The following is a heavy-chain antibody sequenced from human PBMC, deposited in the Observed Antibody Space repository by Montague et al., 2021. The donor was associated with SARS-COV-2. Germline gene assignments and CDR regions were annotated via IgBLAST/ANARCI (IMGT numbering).Heavy chain of an antibody. CDR1: EFSLSTSGMC. CDR3: ARILVAAAGSPFDP. Sequence: PALVKPTQTLTLTCTFSEFSLSTSGMCVSWIRQPPGKALEWLARIDWDDDKYYSTSLKTRLTISKDTSKNQVVLTMTNMDPVDTATYYCARILVAAAGSPFDPWGQGTLVTVSS. V-gene: IGHV2-70*11. D-gene: IGHD6-13*01. J-gene: IGHJ5*02. CDR2: IDWDDDK.